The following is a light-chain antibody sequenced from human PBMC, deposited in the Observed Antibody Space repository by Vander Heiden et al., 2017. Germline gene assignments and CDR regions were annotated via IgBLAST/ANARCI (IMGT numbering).Light chain of an antibody. CDR1: SLRLGTYF. V-gene: IGLV3-19*01. CDR3: ASRDITGTHVL. J-gene: IGLJ2*01. CDR2: AKV. Sequence: SSELTQDHAVSVALGQTVRITCQGDSLRLGTYFASWYQQKPGQAPVLVIFAKVSRAPGIPERFSGTTSGDTASLTITGAQAEDEADYYCASRDITGTHVLFGGGTKVTVL.